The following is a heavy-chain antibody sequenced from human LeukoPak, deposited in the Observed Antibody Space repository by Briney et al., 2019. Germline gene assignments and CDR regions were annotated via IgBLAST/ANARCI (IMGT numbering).Heavy chain of an antibody. CDR1: GFTFSSYS. CDR3: AREIPLAPFAFGELSSLFDY. D-gene: IGHD3-16*02. V-gene: IGHV3-21*01. Sequence: GGSLRLSCAASGFTFSSYSMNWVRQAPGKGLEWVSSISSSSSYIYYADSVKGRFTISRDNAKNSLYLQMNSLRAEDTAVYYCAREIPLAPFAFGELSSLFDYWGQGTLVTVSS. CDR2: ISSSSSYI. J-gene: IGHJ4*02.